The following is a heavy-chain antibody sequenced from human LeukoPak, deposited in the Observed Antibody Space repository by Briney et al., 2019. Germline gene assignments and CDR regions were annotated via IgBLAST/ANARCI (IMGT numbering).Heavy chain of an antibody. Sequence: SVKVSGRASGGTFSSYAISWVRQAPGQGLEWMGGIIPIFGTANYAQKFQGRVTITTDESTSTAYMELSSLRSEDTAVYYCAGSKVDTVYYYYMDVCGKGTTVTVSS. CDR1: GGTFSSYA. J-gene: IGHJ6*03. CDR2: IIPIFGTA. CDR3: AGSKVDTVYYYYMDV. V-gene: IGHV1-69*05. D-gene: IGHD5-18*01.